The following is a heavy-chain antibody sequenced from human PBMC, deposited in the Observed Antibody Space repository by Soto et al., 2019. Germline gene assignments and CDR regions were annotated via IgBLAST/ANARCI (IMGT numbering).Heavy chain of an antibody. V-gene: IGHV4-34*01. J-gene: IGHJ6*02. CDR2: INHSGSS. Sequence: PSETLSLTCTVSGGSFRVYYWGWVRQPPGKGLEWIGEINHSGSSNYHPSLKSRVTISVATSKNQFSLTVNSVTPADTAVYYCARGEITLLGGMDVWGQGTTVTVSS. CDR1: GGSFRVYY. D-gene: IGHD3-10*01. CDR3: ARGEITLLGGMDV.